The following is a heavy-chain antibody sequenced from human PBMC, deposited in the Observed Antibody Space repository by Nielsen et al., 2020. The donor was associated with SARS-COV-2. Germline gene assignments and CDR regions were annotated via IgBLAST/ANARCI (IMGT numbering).Heavy chain of an antibody. D-gene: IGHD3-22*01. Sequence: ASVKVSCKASGYTFTSYGISWVRQAPGQGLEWMGWISAYNGNTNYAQKLQGRVTMTTDTSTSTAYMELSSLRSEDTAVYYCARARGAHVITMIVVVDAFDIWGQGTIVTVSS. J-gene: IGHJ3*02. CDR1: GYTFTSYG. CDR2: ISAYNGNT. CDR3: ARARGAHVITMIVVVDAFDI. V-gene: IGHV1-18*01.